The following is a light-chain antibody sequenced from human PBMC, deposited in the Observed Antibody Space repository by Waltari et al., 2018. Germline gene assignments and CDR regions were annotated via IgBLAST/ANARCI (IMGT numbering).Light chain of an antibody. Sequence: QSALTQPASVSGSPGQSITISCSGSRSDIGSYSLVSWYQQHPGKAPKPMIYEFTKRASGVSGRFSGSKSGNTAYLTISGLQADDEAHYHCCSYAGSSTFEIFGGGTKVTVL. CDR3: CSYAGSSTFEI. J-gene: IGLJ2*01. CDR2: EFT. V-gene: IGLV2-23*02. CDR1: RSDIGSYSL.